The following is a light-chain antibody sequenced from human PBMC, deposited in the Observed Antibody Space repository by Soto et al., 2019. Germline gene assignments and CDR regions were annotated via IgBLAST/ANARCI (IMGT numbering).Light chain of an antibody. CDR1: QSVSSN. CDR3: QQRDIWPRT. CDR2: DAS. J-gene: IGKJ1*01. V-gene: IGKV3-11*01. Sequence: EIVMTQSPATLSVSPGERATLSCRASQSVSSNLAWYQQKPGQAPRLLIYDASNRATGIPARFSGSGSGTDFTLTISRLEPEDFAVYYCQQRDIWPRTFGQGTKVDI.